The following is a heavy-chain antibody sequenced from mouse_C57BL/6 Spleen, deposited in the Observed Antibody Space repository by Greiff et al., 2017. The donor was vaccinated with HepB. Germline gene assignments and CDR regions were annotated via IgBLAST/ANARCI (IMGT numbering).Heavy chain of an antibody. J-gene: IGHJ1*03. Sequence: EVQLQQSVAELVRPGASVKLSCTASGFNIKNTYMHWVKQRPEQGLEWIGRIDPANGNTKYAPKFQGKATITADTTSNTAYLQLSSLTSEDTASYYCARSYYYGSSYDWYFDVWGTGTTVTVSS. V-gene: IGHV14-3*01. D-gene: IGHD1-1*01. CDR1: GFNIKNTY. CDR3: ARSYYYGSSYDWYFDV. CDR2: IDPANGNT.